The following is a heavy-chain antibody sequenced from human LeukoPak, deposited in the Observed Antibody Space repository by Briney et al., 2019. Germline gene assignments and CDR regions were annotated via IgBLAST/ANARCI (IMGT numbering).Heavy chain of an antibody. V-gene: IGHV4-38-2*02. D-gene: IGHD3/OR15-3a*01. CDR1: GYSISSGYY. CDR2: IYHSENT. Sequence: SETLSLTCTVSGYSISSGYYWGWIRQPPGKGLEWIGSIYHSENTYYNPSLKSRVTISVDTSKNQFSLKLSSVTAADTAVYYCARDGLKNLYNWFDPWGQGTLVTVSS. CDR3: ARDGLKNLYNWFDP. J-gene: IGHJ5*02.